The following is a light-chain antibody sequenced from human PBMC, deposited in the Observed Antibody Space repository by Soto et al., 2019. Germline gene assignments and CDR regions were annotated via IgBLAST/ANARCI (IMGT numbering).Light chain of an antibody. V-gene: IGKV3-11*01. Sequence: EIVLTQSPATLSLSPGERATLSCRASLNINNFLAWYQQRPGQVPRLLIYDASNRATGVPARFSGSGSGTDFTLTLSNLEPEAFAVSYCQQRRNWPITFGGGTKVEIK. J-gene: IGKJ4*01. CDR1: LNINNF. CDR3: QQRRNWPIT. CDR2: DAS.